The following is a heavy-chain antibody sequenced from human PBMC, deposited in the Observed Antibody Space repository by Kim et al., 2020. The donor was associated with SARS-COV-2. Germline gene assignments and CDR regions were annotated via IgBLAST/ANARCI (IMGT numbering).Heavy chain of an antibody. CDR2: IYYSGST. V-gene: IGHV4-31*03. CDR1: GGSISSGGYY. CDR3: ARGPDTAMVPMDY. Sequence: SETLSLTCTVSGGSISSGGYYWSWIRQHPGKGLEWIGYIYYSGSTYYNQSLKSRVTISVDTSKNQFSLKLSSVTAADTAVYYCARGPDTAMVPMDYWGQGTLVTVSS. D-gene: IGHD5-18*01. J-gene: IGHJ4*02.